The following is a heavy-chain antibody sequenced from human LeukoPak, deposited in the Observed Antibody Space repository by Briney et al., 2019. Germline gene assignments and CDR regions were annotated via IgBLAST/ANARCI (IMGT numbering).Heavy chain of an antibody. CDR2: INPNGGGT. CDR1: GYTFTGYY. J-gene: IGHJ4*02. CDR3: ARAREYDFWSGPKDY. D-gene: IGHD3-3*01. V-gene: IGHV1-2*02. Sequence: ASVKVSCKASGYTFTGYYMHWVRQAPGQGLEWMGWINPNGGGTNYAQKFQGRVTMTRDTSISTAYMELSRLRSDDTAVYYCARAREYDFWSGPKDYWGQGTLVTVSS.